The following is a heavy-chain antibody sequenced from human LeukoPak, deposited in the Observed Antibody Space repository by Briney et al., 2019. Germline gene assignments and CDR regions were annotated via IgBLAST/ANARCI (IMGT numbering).Heavy chain of an antibody. CDR2: ISSAGTYI. J-gene: IGHJ4*02. V-gene: IGHV3-21*04. Sequence: PGGSLRLSCAASGFTFSSYSMNWVRQAPGKGLEWVSSISSAGTYIYYADSVKGRFTISRDNAKNSLYLQMNSLSAEDTAVYYCARGESTVVTGRAAHYWGQGTLVTVSS. D-gene: IGHD4-23*01. CDR3: ARGESTVVTGRAAHY. CDR1: GFTFSSYS.